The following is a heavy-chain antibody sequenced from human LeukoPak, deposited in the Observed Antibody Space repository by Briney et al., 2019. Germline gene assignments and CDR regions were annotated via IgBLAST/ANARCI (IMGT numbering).Heavy chain of an antibody. CDR3: AKPISGGLAVTADWFHP. CDR1: RFTFSNYA. D-gene: IGHD6-19*01. Sequence: GGSLRLSCAASRFTFSNYAMTWFRQAPGKGLEWVSTINANSGTTSYAASVRGRFTISRDNSKNTLYLQLNTLRADDTATYYCAKPISGGLAVTADWFHPWGQGTLVVVSS. J-gene: IGHJ5*01. CDR2: INANSGTT. V-gene: IGHV3-23*01.